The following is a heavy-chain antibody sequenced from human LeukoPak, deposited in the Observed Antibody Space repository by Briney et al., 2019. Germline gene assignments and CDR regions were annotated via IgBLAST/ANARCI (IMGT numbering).Heavy chain of an antibody. CDR3: ANWGGRAHYFDY. J-gene: IGHJ4*02. D-gene: IGHD7-27*01. V-gene: IGHV1-2*02. Sequence: ASVKVSCKASGYTLTGYYMHWVRQAPGQGLEWMGWINPNSGGTNYAQKFQGRVTMTRDTSISTAYMELSRLRSDDTAVYYCANWGGRAHYFDYWGQGTLVTVSS. CDR1: GYTLTGYY. CDR2: INPNSGGT.